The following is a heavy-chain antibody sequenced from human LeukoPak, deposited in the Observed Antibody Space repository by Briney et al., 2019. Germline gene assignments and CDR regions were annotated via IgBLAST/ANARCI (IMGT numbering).Heavy chain of an antibody. CDR1: GFTVSSNY. V-gene: IGHV3-53*01. CDR3: ARGAGYSYPYYFDY. J-gene: IGHJ4*02. CDR2: IYGGGNI. D-gene: IGHD5-24*01. Sequence: GGSLRLSCAASGFTVSSNYMNWVRQAPGKGLEWVSVIYGGGNIYYADSVKGRFTISRDNSKNTLYLQMNSLRAEDTAVYYCARGAGYSYPYYFDYWGQGTLVTVSS.